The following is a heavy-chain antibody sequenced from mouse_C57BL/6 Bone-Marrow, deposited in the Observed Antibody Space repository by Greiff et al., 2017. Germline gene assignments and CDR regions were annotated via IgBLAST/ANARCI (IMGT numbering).Heavy chain of an antibody. CDR3: ALMRVTTGFAY. D-gene: IGHD2-2*01. Sequence: EVTLVESGGGLVQPGESLTLSCESNEYEFPSHDMSWVRKTPEKRLELVAAITSDGGSTYYPDTMERRFIISRDNTKKTLYLQMSSLRSEDTALYYCALMRVTTGFAYWGQGTLVTVSA. CDR1: EYEFPSHD. J-gene: IGHJ3*01. CDR2: ITSDGGST. V-gene: IGHV5-2*01.